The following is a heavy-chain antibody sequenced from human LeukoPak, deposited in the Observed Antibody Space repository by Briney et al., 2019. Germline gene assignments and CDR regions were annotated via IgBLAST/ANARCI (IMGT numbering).Heavy chain of an antibody. CDR1: GFTFSSYS. J-gene: IGHJ3*02. CDR2: ISSSSSYI. D-gene: IGHD3-22*01. CDR3: ASHYPPYDSSVLGAFDI. Sequence: GGSLRHSCAASGFTFSSYSMNWVRQAPGKGLEWVSSISSSSSYIYYADSVKGRFTISRDNAKNSLYLQMNSLRAEDTAVYYCASHYPPYDSSVLGAFDIWGQGTMVTVSS. V-gene: IGHV3-21*01.